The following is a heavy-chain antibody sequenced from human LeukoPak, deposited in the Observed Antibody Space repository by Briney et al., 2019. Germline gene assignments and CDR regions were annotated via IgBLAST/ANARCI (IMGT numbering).Heavy chain of an antibody. V-gene: IGHV1-18*04. Sequence: ASVKVSCKAFGYTFTSNYMHWVRQAPGQGLEWMGWISAYNGNTNYAQKLQGRVTMTTDTSTSTAYMELRSLRSDDTAVYYCARSDSGYYPFLESWGQGTLVTVSS. CDR3: ARSDSGYYPFLES. J-gene: IGHJ4*02. CDR2: ISAYNGNT. CDR1: GYTFTSNY. D-gene: IGHD3-22*01.